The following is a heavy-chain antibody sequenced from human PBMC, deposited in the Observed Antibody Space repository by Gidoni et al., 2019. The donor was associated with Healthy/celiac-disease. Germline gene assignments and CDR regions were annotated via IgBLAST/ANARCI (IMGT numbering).Heavy chain of an antibody. CDR3: ARHSSSSYYFDY. J-gene: IGHJ4*02. V-gene: IGHV4-4*02. CDR1: AGPLSRSNW. D-gene: IGHD6-13*01. CDR2: IYHSGST. Sequence: QVHLQESRPGPVKPSGNLSLTCAVSAGPLSRSNWWSWVRPPPGKGLEWSGEIYHSGSTDYNPSLKSRVTISVDKSKNQFSLKLSSVTAADTAVYYCARHSSSSYYFDYWGQGTLVTVSS.